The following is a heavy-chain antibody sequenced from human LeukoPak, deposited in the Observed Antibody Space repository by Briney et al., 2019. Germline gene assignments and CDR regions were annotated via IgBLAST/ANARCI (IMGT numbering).Heavy chain of an antibody. D-gene: IGHD4-17*01. CDR2: IHYSGNT. CDR3: ARDFGDYRVDY. Sequence: SETLSLTCTVSGGSISSSNYYWGWLRQPPGTGLEWIGTIHYSGNTYYNPSLKSRVAISVDTSKNQFSLRLSSVTAADTAVYYCARDFGDYRVDYWGQGTLVTVSS. V-gene: IGHV4-39*01. J-gene: IGHJ4*02. CDR1: GGSISSSNYY.